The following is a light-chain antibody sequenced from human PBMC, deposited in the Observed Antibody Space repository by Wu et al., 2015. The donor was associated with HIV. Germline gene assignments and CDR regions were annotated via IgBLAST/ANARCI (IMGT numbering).Light chain of an antibody. CDR2: AAS. J-gene: IGKJ3*01. CDR1: QNIGRK. Sequence: IVMTQSPPSVSVSPGGGVTLSCTASQNIGRKLAWYHQRPGQAPRLLIFAASTKITGIPDRFRGGGSGTVTLSIKFMRPEDFGLYYCKEYYGWPPTFTFGPGTRVDI. CDR3: KEYYGWPPTFT. V-gene: IGKV3D-15*01.